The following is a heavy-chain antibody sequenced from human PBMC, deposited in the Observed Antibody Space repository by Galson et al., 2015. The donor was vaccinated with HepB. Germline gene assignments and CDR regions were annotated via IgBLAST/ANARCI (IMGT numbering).Heavy chain of an antibody. Sequence: SLRLSCAASGFTFSSYGMHWVRQAPGKGLEWVAFIRYDGSSKYYADSVKGRFTISRDNSKNTLYLQMNSLRAEDTAVYYCSKDRVEDDWGQGTLVTVSS. CDR1: GFTFSSYG. D-gene: IGHD1-1*01. CDR3: SKDRVEDD. V-gene: IGHV3-30*02. J-gene: IGHJ4*02. CDR2: IRYDGSSK.